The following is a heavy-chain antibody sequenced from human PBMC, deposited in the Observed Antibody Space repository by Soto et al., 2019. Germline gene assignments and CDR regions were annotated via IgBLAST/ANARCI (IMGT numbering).Heavy chain of an antibody. CDR2: ISYSGST. J-gene: IGHJ2*01. Sequence: SETLSLTCTVSGGSMSSYYWSWIRQPPGKGLEWIGYISYSGSTTYNPSLKSRVAKSIDTSKNQFSLNLSSVTAADTAVYYCARNACDGGSCYSWYFDLWGRCTLVT. CDR1: GGSMSSYY. D-gene: IGHD2-15*01. CDR3: ARNACDGGSCYSWYFDL. V-gene: IGHV4-59*08.